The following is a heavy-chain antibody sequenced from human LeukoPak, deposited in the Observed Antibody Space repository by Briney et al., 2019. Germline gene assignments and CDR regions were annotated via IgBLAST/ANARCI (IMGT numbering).Heavy chain of an antibody. CDR2: IYHSGST. CDR3: ARDYGSGSYYPY. Sequence: SESLSLTCTVSGYSISSGYYWCWIRQPPGKGLGGFGSIYHSGSTYYKPSLKGRVTISVDTSTNPFSLQLSCVTAADTAVSYCARDYGSGSYYPYWGQGTLVTVSS. J-gene: IGHJ4*02. D-gene: IGHD3-10*01. V-gene: IGHV4-38-2*02. CDR1: GYSISSGYY.